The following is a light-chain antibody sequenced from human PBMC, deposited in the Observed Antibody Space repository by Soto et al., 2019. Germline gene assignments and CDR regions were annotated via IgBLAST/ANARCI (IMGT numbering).Light chain of an antibody. CDR2: GDS. V-gene: IGLV1-40*01. CDR1: GSNIGAGYD. CDR3: QSYDSTLGARYV. J-gene: IGLJ1*01. Sequence: QAVVTQPPSVSGAPGQRVTIACTGSGSNIGAGYDVHWYQHRPGTAPKLLVFGDSHRPSGVPDRFSGSKSGTSASLAISGLQAEDEGDYYCQSYDSTLGARYVFGTGTKLTVL.